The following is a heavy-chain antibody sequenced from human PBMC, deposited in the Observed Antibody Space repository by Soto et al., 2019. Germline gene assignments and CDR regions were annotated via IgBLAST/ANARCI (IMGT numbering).Heavy chain of an antibody. CDR2: INPNNGGA. D-gene: IGHD3-9*01. J-gene: IGHJ3*01. Sequence: QVQLVQSGTEVKKPGASVKVSCKASGYTFTDNYLHWVRQAPGQGLEWVGWINPNNGGASSAQKFQGRVTLTRDTSISTAYLELRRLRSDDTAVYFCARDRDEIWTGYNAFDVWGQGTKVAVSS. V-gene: IGHV1-2*02. CDR1: GYTFTDNY. CDR3: ARDRDEIWTGYNAFDV.